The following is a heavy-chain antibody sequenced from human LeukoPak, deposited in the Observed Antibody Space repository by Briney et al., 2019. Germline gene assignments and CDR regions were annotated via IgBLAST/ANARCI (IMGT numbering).Heavy chain of an antibody. CDR1: GGTFSSHA. CDR2: IIPIFGTA. CDR3: ARVLNFGVVIMGHNWFDP. Sequence: SVKVSCKASGGTFSSHAISWVRQAPGQGLEWMGGIIPIFGTANYAQKFQGRVTITADESTSTAYMELSSLRSEDTAVYYCARVLNFGVVIMGHNWFDPRGQGTLVTVSS. V-gene: IGHV1-69*01. D-gene: IGHD3-3*01. J-gene: IGHJ5*02.